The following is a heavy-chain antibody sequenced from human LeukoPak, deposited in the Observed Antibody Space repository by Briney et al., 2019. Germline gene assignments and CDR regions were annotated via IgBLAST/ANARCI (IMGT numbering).Heavy chain of an antibody. CDR1: GFTFGDYA. CDR3: TRDGTGTLVGYFDY. D-gene: IGHD1-1*01. Sequence: GGSLRLSCTASGFTFGDYAMSWFRQAPGKGPEWVGFIRSKAYGGTTEYAASVKGRFTISRDDSKSIAYLQMNSLKTEDTAVYYCTRDGTGTLVGYFDYWGQGTLVTVSS. J-gene: IGHJ4*02. CDR2: IRSKAYGGTT. V-gene: IGHV3-49*03.